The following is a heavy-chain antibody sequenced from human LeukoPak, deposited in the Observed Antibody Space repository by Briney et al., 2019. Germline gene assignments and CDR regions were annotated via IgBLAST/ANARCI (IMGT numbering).Heavy chain of an antibody. CDR2: IIPILGIA. Sequence: ASVKVSCKASGGTFSSYAISWVRQAPGQGLEWMGRIIPILGIANYAQKFQGRVTITADKSTSTAYVELSSLRSEDTAVYYCASQYCSGGSCYPYYFDYWGQGTLVTVSS. J-gene: IGHJ4*02. CDR1: GGTFSSYA. CDR3: ASQYCSGGSCYPYYFDY. D-gene: IGHD2-15*01. V-gene: IGHV1-69*04.